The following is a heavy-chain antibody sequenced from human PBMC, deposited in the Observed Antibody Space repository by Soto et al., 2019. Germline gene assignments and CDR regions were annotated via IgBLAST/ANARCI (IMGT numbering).Heavy chain of an antibody. CDR1: GGTFSSNA. V-gene: IGHV1-69*06. CDR2: IIPIYASP. J-gene: IGHJ4*02. CDR3: AVAVTGSRSPLAH. Sequence: ASVKVSCKASGGTFSSNAISWVRQAPGQGLEWMGGIIPIYASPNYAQTFQGRVTVTADKATSTAYLELSRLKFADSAIYYCAVAVTGSRSPLAHWGQGTLVTVSS. D-gene: IGHD3-9*01.